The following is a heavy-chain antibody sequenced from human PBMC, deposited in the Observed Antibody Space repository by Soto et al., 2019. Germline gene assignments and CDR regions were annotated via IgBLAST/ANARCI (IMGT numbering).Heavy chain of an antibody. J-gene: IGHJ4*02. D-gene: IGHD6-19*01. CDR3: ARGDSTVPGTH. V-gene: IGHV3-7*01. CDR1: GFIFSNNW. CDR2: IKKDGSEK. Sequence: ELQLVESGGGLVQPGGSLRLSCAASGFIFSNNWMRWVRQAPGKGLEWVANIKKDGSEKYYEDAVKGRFTISRDNAENSLYLKMTALRAADTAVYYCARGDSTVPGTHWGQGTLVTVSS.